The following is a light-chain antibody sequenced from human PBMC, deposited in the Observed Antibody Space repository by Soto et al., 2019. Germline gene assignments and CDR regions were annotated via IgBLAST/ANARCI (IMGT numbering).Light chain of an antibody. J-gene: IGKJ1*01. V-gene: IGKV1-5*01. CDR3: QQYNSYSWT. CDR1: QRISSW. CDR2: DAS. Sequence: DIQMTQSPSTLSASVGDRVTITCRASQRISSWLAWYQQKPGKAPKLLSYDASSLESGVPSRFSGSGSGPEFTLTISILQPDDFATYYCQQYNSYSWTFGQGTKVEIK.